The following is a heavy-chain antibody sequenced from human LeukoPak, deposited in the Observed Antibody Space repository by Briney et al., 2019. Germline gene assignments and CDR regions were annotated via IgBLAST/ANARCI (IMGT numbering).Heavy chain of an antibody. CDR1: GGTFSSYA. Sequence: SVKVSCKASGGTFSSYAISWVRQAPGQGLEWMGGIIPIFGTANYAQKFQGRVTITTDESTSTAYMELSSLRSEDTAVYYCAKEKQPPIAVAGTGHFDYWGQGTLVTVSS. J-gene: IGHJ4*02. D-gene: IGHD6-19*01. CDR3: AKEKQPPIAVAGTGHFDY. V-gene: IGHV1-69*05. CDR2: IIPIFGTA.